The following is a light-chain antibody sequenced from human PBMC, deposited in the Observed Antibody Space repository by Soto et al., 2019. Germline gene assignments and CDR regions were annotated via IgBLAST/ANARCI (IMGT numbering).Light chain of an antibody. CDR1: SSNIGAGSD. CDR3: LSYDSSLSGYV. CDR2: GSS. Sequence: QSVLTQPPSVSGAPGQRVTISCTGSSSNIGAGSDVHWCQQLPGTAPKLLIYGSSNRPSGVPDRFSGSKSATSASLAITGLQAEDAADYYCLSYDSSLSGYVFGTGTKLTVL. J-gene: IGLJ1*01. V-gene: IGLV1-40*01.